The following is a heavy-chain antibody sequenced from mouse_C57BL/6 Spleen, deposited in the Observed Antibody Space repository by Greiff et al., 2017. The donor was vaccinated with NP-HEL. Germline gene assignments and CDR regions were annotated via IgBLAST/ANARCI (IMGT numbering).Heavy chain of an antibody. CDR2: FYPGSGSI. V-gene: IGHV1-62-2*01. CDR3: ARHEEIYYDYDVGFAY. D-gene: IGHD2-4*01. J-gene: IGHJ3*01. CDR1: GYTFTEYT. Sequence: VQLHQSGAELVKPGASVKLSCKASGYTFTEYTIHWVKQRSGQGLEWIGWFYPGSGSIKYNEKFKDKATLTADKSSSTVYMELSRLTSEDSAVYFCARHEEIYYDYDVGFAYWGQGTLVTVSA.